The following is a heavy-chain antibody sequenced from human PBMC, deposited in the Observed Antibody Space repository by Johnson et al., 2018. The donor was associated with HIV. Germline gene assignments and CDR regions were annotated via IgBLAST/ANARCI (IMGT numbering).Heavy chain of an antibody. Sequence: VQLVESGGGLVQPGRSLRLSCAASGFTFDDYAMHWVRQAPGKGLKWVSGISWNSGSIGYADSVKGRFTISRDNAKNSLYLQMNSLRAEDTAVYYCARGDYHDSSGGQDAFDIWGQGTMVTVSS. CDR2: ISWNSGSI. J-gene: IGHJ3*02. D-gene: IGHD3-22*01. CDR1: GFTFDDYA. CDR3: ARGDYHDSSGGQDAFDI. V-gene: IGHV3-9*01.